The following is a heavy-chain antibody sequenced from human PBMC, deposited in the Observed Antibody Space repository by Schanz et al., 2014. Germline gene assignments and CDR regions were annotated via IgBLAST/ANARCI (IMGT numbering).Heavy chain of an antibody. CDR3: VSQTGSPNY. Sequence: EEQLVESGGGLVQPGGSLRLSCAASTFTFSSDWMSWVRQAPGKGPEWVANIKHDGSVKDYVDSVEGRFTISRDNAKRSLFLQMNSLRVEDTAVYFCVSQTGSPNYWGQGTLVTVSS. CDR1: TFTFSSDW. D-gene: IGHD6-13*01. V-gene: IGHV3-7*02. J-gene: IGHJ4*02. CDR2: IKHDGSVK.